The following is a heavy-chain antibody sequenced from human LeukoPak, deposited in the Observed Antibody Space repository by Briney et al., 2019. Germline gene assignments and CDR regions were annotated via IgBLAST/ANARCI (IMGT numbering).Heavy chain of an antibody. D-gene: IGHD2-8*02. CDR3: ARSFIVLSPASPYDAFEL. J-gene: IGHJ3*01. Sequence: SETLSLTCAVYGGSFSGYYWSWIRQPPGKGLEWVWEINHSGSTNYNPSLKSRVTISVDTSKNQVSLKLSSVTAADTAVYYCARSFIVLSPASPYDAFELWGQGTVVTVSS. CDR2: INHSGST. V-gene: IGHV4-34*01. CDR1: GGSFSGYY.